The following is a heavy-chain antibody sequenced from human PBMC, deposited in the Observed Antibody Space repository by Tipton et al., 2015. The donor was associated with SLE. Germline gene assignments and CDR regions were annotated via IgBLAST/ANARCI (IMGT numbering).Heavy chain of an antibody. V-gene: IGHV1-69*01. CDR2: IVPLFRST. Sequence: QSGAEVKQPGSSVKVSCKASGGSFNNHAVSWVRQAPGEGLEWLGGIVPLFRSTDYAQKFQGRLTISADESTSTVYMELRSLRVDDTAVYFCARDRIGGGLPWYFDLWGRGTLVSVSS. D-gene: IGHD3-16*01. CDR1: GGSFNNHA. J-gene: IGHJ2*01. CDR3: ARDRIGGGLPWYFDL.